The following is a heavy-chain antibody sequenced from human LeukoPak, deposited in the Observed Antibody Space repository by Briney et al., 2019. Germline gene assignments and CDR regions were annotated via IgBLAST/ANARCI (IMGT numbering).Heavy chain of an antibody. Sequence: SETLSLTCTVSGGSISSYYWSWIRQPAGKGLEWIGRIYTSGSTNYNPSLKSRVTMSVDTSKNQFSLKLSSVTAADTAVYYCAREGCSSTSCRSYYYYYYYMDVWGKGTTVTVSS. CDR2: IYTSGST. CDR1: GGSISSYY. D-gene: IGHD2-2*01. V-gene: IGHV4-4*07. CDR3: AREGCSSTSCRSYYYYYYYMDV. J-gene: IGHJ6*03.